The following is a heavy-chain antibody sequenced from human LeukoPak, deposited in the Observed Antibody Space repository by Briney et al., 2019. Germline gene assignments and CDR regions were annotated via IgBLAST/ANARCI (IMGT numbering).Heavy chain of an antibody. Sequence: PGGSLRLSCAASGFTFNSYSMNWVRQAPGKGLERVSSISSSSSYIYYADSVKGRFTISRDNAKNSLYLQMNSLRVEDTAVYYCARVTIVVVPAAIPMVDYWGQGTLVTVSS. D-gene: IGHD2-2*02. CDR2: ISSSSSYI. V-gene: IGHV3-21*01. CDR3: ARVTIVVVPAAIPMVDY. CDR1: GFTFNSYS. J-gene: IGHJ4*02.